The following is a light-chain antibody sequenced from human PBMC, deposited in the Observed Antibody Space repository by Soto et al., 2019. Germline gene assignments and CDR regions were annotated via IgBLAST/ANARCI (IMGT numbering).Light chain of an antibody. Sequence: EIVLTQSPGTLSVSPGDRVTLSCRASQSFYINLSWYQQRAGQAPRLLVYGASTKATDMPGRFSGRGSGTEFTLTINNLQSEDFAVYYCQQYRNWPRTFGQGTKVDI. J-gene: IGKJ1*01. V-gene: IGKV3-15*01. CDR3: QQYRNWPRT. CDR1: QSFYIN. CDR2: GAS.